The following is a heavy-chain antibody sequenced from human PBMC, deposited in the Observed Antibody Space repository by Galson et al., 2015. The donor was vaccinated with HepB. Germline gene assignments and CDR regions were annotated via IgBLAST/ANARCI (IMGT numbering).Heavy chain of an antibody. J-gene: IGHJ4*02. V-gene: IGHV2-5*02. CDR2: IYWDDDE. CDR1: GFSLLSSGVA. Sequence: PALVKPTQTLTLTCTFSGFSLLSSGVAVGWIRQHPGKALEWLALIYWDDDEFYSQSLRSRLTITKDTSKNQVVLTLTNTDPDDTATHYCAHSRRALTFRYMDYWGQGTLVTVSS. CDR3: AHSRRALTFRYMDY. D-gene: IGHD4/OR15-4a*01.